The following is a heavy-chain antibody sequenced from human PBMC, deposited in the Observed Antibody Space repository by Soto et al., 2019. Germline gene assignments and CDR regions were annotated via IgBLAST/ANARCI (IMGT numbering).Heavy chain of an antibody. D-gene: IGHD6-6*01. J-gene: IGHJ6*04. V-gene: IGHV4-59*01. CDR1: GGSISSYY. CDR2: IYYSGST. Sequence: SETLSLTCTVSGGSISSYYWSWIRQPPGKGLEWIGYIYYSGSTNYNPSLKSRVTISVDTSKNQFSLKLSSVTAADTAVYYCARLIAASLTEMDVWGKGTTVTVSS. CDR3: ARLIAASLTEMDV.